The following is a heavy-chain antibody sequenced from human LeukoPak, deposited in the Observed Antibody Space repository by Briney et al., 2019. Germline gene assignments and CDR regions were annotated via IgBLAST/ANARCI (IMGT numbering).Heavy chain of an antibody. D-gene: IGHD6-19*01. J-gene: IGHJ4*02. CDR3: AKSAIAVGGSHFDY. CDR2: MRNDGSDK. Sequence: PGGSLRLSCAASGFTFSTYGMHWARQAPGKGLEWVAFMRNDGSDKYYADSVKGRFTISRDNSKNTLYLQINSLKTEDTAIYYCAKSAIAVGGSHFDYWGQGNLVTVSS. CDR1: GFTFSTYG. V-gene: IGHV3-30*02.